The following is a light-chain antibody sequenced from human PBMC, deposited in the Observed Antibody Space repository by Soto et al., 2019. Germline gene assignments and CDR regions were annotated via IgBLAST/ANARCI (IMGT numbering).Light chain of an antibody. V-gene: IGKV1-39*01. CDR3: QQSYSTTIT. J-gene: IGKJ5*01. CDR1: QSISNY. Sequence: DIQITQSPSTLSASVGDRVTITCRASQSISNYLNWYRQKPGKAPKVLIYAASNLQSGVPSRFSGSGAGTDCTRTISSLQPEDFATYYCQQSYSTTITFGQGTRLEIK. CDR2: AAS.